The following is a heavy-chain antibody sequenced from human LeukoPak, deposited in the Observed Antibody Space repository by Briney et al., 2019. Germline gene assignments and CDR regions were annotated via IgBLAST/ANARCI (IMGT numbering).Heavy chain of an antibody. CDR1: GGSISSYY. CDR2: IYTSGST. D-gene: IGHD6-6*01. CDR3: ARVRPNSDAFDI. V-gene: IGHV4-4*07. Sequence: SETLSLTCTVPGGSISSYYWSWIRQPAGKGLEWIGRIYTSGSTNYNPSLKSRVTMSVDTSKNQFSLKLSSVTAADTAVYYCARVRPNSDAFDIWGQGTMVTVSS. J-gene: IGHJ3*02.